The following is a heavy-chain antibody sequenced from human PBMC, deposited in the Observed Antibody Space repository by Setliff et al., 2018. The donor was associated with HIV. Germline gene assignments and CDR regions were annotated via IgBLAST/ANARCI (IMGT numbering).Heavy chain of an antibody. Sequence: SETLSLTCTVSGGSISSSSYYWGWIRQPPGKGLEWIGHIYTSGSTYYNPSLKSRVTISIDTSKNQFSLKLSSVTAADTAVYYCARVGYCSSTNCYWGRPSYGMGVWGQGTTVTVSS. J-gene: IGHJ6*02. V-gene: IGHV4-39*01. CDR2: IYTSGST. D-gene: IGHD2-2*01. CDR1: GGSISSSSYY. CDR3: ARVGYCSSTNCYWGRPSYGMGV.